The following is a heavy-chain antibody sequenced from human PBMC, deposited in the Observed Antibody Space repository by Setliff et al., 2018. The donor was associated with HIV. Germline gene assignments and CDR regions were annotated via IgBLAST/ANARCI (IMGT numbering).Heavy chain of an antibody. Sequence: GGSLRLSCAASGFNFSSHTMNWIRQAPGKGLEWVSSISSTGTYIYYVDSVKGRFTISRDNAKNSLYLQMNSLRADETAMYYCACPKEGYSGSGGAFQIWGQGTMVTVSS. CDR2: ISSTGTYI. V-gene: IGHV3-21*01. CDR1: GFNFSSHT. D-gene: IGHD3-10*01. J-gene: IGHJ3*02. CDR3: ACPKEGYSGSGGAFQI.